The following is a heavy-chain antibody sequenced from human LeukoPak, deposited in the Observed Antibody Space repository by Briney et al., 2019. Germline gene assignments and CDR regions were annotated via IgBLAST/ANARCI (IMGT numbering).Heavy chain of an antibody. Sequence: PSETLSLTCAVYGGSFSGYYWSWIRQPPGKGLEWIGEINHSGSTNYNPSLKSRVTISVDTSKNQFSLKLSSVTAADTAVYYCARLAQSTYYYGMDVWGQGTTVTVSS. J-gene: IGHJ6*02. CDR3: ARLAQSTYYYGMDV. D-gene: IGHD2-2*01. CDR2: INHSGST. CDR1: GGSFSGYY. V-gene: IGHV4-34*01.